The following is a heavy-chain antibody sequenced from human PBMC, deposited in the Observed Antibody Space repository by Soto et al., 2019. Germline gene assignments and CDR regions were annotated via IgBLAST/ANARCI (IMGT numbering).Heavy chain of an antibody. Sequence: ETLSLTCTVSGVSVSSGSFYWAWIRQPPGKGLEWIGFGSYSGTTNYKPSLKSRVTISVDTSRSQISLKVSSLTAADTAVYYCARGATVTQYDYWGQGTLVTVSS. V-gene: IGHV4-61*01. D-gene: IGHD4-17*01. CDR3: ARGATVTQYDY. J-gene: IGHJ4*02. CDR1: GVSVSSGSFY. CDR2: GSYSGTT.